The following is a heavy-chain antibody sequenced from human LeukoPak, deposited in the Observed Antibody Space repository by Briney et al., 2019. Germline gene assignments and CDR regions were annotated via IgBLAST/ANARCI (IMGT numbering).Heavy chain of an antibody. D-gene: IGHD3-10*01. CDR2: IIPIFGTA. J-gene: IGHJ4*02. V-gene: IGHV1-69*06. Sequence: GASVKVSCKASGYTFTDYYMHWVRQAPGQGLEWMGGIIPIFGTANYAQKFQGRVTITADKSTSTAYMELSSLRSEDTAVYYCAIVGSPRKARSYYFDYWGQGTLVTVSS. CDR3: AIVGSPRKARSYYFDY. CDR1: GYTFTDYY.